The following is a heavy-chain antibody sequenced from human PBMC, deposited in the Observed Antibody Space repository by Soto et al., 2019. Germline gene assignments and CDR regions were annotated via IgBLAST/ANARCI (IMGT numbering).Heavy chain of an antibody. Sequence: GGSLRLSCAASGFTFSSYAMSWVRQAPGKGLEWVSAISGSGGSTYYADSVKGRFTISRDNSKNTLYLQMNSLRADDTAVYYCSKLSAVVVVAAGDYWGQGTLVTVSS. J-gene: IGHJ4*02. CDR3: SKLSAVVVVAAGDY. V-gene: IGHV3-23*01. CDR1: GFTFSSYA. D-gene: IGHD2-15*01. CDR2: ISGSGGST.